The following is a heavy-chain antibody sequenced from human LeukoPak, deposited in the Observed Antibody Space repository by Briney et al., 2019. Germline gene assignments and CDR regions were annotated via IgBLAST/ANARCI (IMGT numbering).Heavy chain of an antibody. CDR1: GFTFSSYA. D-gene: IGHD2-2*01. Sequence: GGSLRLSCAASGFTFSSYAMHWVRQAPGKGLEWVAVISYDGSNKYYADSVKGRFTISRDNSKNTLYLQMNSLRAEDTAVYYCARDTEDIVVVPAARRRYYYYYMDVWGKGTTVTVSS. V-gene: IGHV3-30*01. J-gene: IGHJ6*03. CDR3: ARDTEDIVVVPAARRRYYYYYMDV. CDR2: ISYDGSNK.